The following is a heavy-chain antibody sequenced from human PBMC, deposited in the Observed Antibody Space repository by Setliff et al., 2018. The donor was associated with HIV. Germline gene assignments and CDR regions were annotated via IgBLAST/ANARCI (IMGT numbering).Heavy chain of an antibody. Sequence: SETLSLTCTVSGGSISSSSYYWIWVRQPPGEGLEWIGNIYYSGSTYYNPSLKSRTTISVDTSQNQFSLKLTSVTAADTAVYYCASQGRSGWLWGGFVSWGQGTRVTVSS. J-gene: IGHJ4*02. D-gene: IGHD6-19*01. CDR3: ASQGRSGWLWGGFVS. CDR2: IYYSGST. V-gene: IGHV4-39*01. CDR1: GGSISSSSYY.